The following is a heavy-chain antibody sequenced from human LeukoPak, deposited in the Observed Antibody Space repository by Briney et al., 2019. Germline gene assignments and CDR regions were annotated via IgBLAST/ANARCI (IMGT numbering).Heavy chain of an antibody. D-gene: IGHD2-15*01. V-gene: IGHV4-39*07. J-gene: IGHJ4*02. CDR2: IYYSGST. Sequence: SETLSLTCTVSGGSISSGGYYWSWIRQHPGKGLEWIGSIYYSGSTYYNPSLKSRVTISVDTSKNQFSLKLSSVTAADTAVYYCARHHKLLLSLHFDYWGQGTLVTVSS. CDR3: ARHHKLLLSLHFDY. CDR1: GGSISSGGYY.